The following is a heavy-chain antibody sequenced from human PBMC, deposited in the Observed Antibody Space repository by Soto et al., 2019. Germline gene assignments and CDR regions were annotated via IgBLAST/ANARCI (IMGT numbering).Heavy chain of an antibody. J-gene: IGHJ4*02. CDR3: ASQFTATGY. Sequence: GGSLRLSCAASGFTFSNYWMHWVRQVPGKGLVWVACIKGDGSSTSYADSVKGRFTISRDNARNTLYLQMNSLTGEDTALYYCASQFTATGYWGQGTLVTVSS. CDR1: GFTFSNYW. D-gene: IGHD2-15*01. CDR2: IKGDGSST. V-gene: IGHV3-74*01.